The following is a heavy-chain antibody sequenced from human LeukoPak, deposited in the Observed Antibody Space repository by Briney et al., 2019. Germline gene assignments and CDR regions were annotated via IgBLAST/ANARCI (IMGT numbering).Heavy chain of an antibody. CDR2: ISAYNGNT. CDR3: ARDLFGVVMGDYYYYYGMDV. Sequence: ASVKVSCKASGYTFTSYGISWVRQAPGQGLEWMGWISAYNGNTNYAQKLQGRVTMTTDTSTSTAYMELRSLRSDDTAVYYCARDLFGVVMGDYYYYYGMDVWGQGTTVTVSS. D-gene: IGHD3-3*01. V-gene: IGHV1-18*01. CDR1: GYTFTSYG. J-gene: IGHJ6*02.